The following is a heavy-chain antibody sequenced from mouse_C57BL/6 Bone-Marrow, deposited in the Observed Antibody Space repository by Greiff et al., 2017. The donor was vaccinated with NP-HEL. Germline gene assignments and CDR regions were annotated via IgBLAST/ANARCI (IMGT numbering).Heavy chain of an antibody. V-gene: IGHV1-82*01. CDR1: GYAFSSSW. CDR2: IYPGDGDT. CDR3: ARDYDYDTSYFDD. J-gene: IGHJ2*01. D-gene: IGHD2-4*01. Sequence: VQLQQSGPELVKPGASVKISCKASGYAFSSSWMNWVKQRPGKGLEWIGRIYPGDGDTNYNGKFKGKATLTADKSSSTAYMQLSSLTSEYSAVYFCARDYDYDTSYFDDWGQGTTLTVSS.